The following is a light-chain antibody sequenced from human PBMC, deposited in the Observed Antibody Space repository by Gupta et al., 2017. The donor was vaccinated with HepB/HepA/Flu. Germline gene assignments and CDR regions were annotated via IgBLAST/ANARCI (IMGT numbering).Light chain of an antibody. V-gene: IGKV3-20*01. Sequence: EIVLTHSPGTLSLSPGEGATLSCRATQSVSSSYLVWYHQRPGQAPRLLIYGASSRATGISDRFSGSGSGTDFTLTISRLEPDDSAMYYCQQNGSSPWTFGQGTKVEIK. CDR3: QQNGSSPWT. CDR2: GAS. CDR1: QSVSSSY. J-gene: IGKJ1*01.